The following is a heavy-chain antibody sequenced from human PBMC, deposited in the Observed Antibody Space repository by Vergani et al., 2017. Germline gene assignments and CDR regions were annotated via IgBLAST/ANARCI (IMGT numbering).Heavy chain of an antibody. Sequence: EVQLLESGGGLVQPGGSLRLSCAASGFTFSSYAMSWVRQVPGKGLEWVSGISGSGGNTYYANSGKGRFTISRDNSKNKLYLQMNSLRADDTAVYYCAKGVYCSSTSCYEGRGYYYGMGVWGQGTTVTFSS. CDR2: ISGSGGNT. D-gene: IGHD2-2*01. J-gene: IGHJ6*02. CDR3: AKGVYCSSTSCYEGRGYYYGMGV. CDR1: GFTFSSYA. V-gene: IGHV3-23*01.